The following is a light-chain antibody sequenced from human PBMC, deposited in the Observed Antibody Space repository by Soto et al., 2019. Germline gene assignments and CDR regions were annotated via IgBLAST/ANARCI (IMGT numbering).Light chain of an antibody. J-gene: IGKJ3*01. CDR3: QQFNKWPPFT. Sequence: EIVMTQSPASLSVSPGEGVTLSCRASQSVFRNLVWYHQRPGQAPRLLIFHASTRATGVPARFTGSGSGTEFTLTLSSLQSEDFGVYYCQQFNKWPPFTFGPGTKVDIQ. V-gene: IGKV3-15*01. CDR2: HAS. CDR1: QSVFRN.